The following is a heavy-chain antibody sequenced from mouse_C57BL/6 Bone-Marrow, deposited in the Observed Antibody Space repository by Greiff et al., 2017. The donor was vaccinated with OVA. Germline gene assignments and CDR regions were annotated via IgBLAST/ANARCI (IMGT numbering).Heavy chain of an antibody. CDR3: TRTTVVARRGFAY. J-gene: IGHJ3*01. V-gene: IGHV1-15*01. CDR1: GYTFTDYE. CDR2: IDPETGGT. D-gene: IGHD1-1*01. Sequence: VQLQQSGAELVRPGASVTLSCKASGYTFTDYEMHWVKQTPVHGLEWIGAIDPETGGTAYNQKFKGKAILTADKSSSTAYMELRSLTSEDSAVYYCTRTTVVARRGFAYWGQGTLVTVSA.